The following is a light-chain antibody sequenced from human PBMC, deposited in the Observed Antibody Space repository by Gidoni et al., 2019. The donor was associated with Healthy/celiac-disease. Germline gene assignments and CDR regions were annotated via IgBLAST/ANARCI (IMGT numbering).Light chain of an antibody. V-gene: IGKV3-11*01. Sequence: IVLTQSPATLSLSPGERATLSCRASQSVISYLAWYQQKPGQAPRLLIYDASNRATGIPARFSGSGSGTDFTLTISSLEPEDFAVYYCQQRSNWPPMYTFGQGTKLEIK. J-gene: IGKJ2*01. CDR2: DAS. CDR3: QQRSNWPPMYT. CDR1: QSVISY.